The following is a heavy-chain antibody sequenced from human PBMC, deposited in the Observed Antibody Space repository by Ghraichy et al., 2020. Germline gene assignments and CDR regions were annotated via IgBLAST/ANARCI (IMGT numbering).Heavy chain of an antibody. CDR2: IRNKENGYTT. J-gene: IGHJ2*01. Sequence: GGSLRLSCAASGFTFSDHFMDWVRQAPGKGLEWVGRIRNKENGYTTEYGASVKGRFTISRDDSKSSLSLQMNSVETEDTAVYYCARTAYSGSYFVWYFDLWGRGTLVTVSS. CDR3: ARTAYSGSYFVWYFDL. D-gene: IGHD1-26*01. V-gene: IGHV3-72*01. CDR1: GFTFSDHF.